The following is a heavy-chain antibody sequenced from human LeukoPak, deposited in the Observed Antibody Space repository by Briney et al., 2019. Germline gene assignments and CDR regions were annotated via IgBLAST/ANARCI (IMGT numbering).Heavy chain of an antibody. CDR3: ARRVRFGDGWVFDY. CDR2: INHSGST. V-gene: IGHV4-34*01. CDR1: GGSFTDYY. Sequence: PSETLSLTCAVYGGSFTDYYWSWIRQPPGKGLEWIGEINHSGSTNYNPSLKSRVTISVDTSKNQFSLKLSSVTAADTAVYYCARRVRFGDGWVFDYWGQGALVTVSS. D-gene: IGHD5-24*01. J-gene: IGHJ4*02.